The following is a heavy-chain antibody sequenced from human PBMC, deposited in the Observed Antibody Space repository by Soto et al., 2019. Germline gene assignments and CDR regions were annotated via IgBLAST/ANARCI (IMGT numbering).Heavy chain of an antibody. V-gene: IGHV3-30-3*01. CDR2: ISYDGSNK. D-gene: IGHD3-16*01. CDR3: ARGWDYLGGDFDY. Sequence: QVQLVESGGGVVQPGRSLRLSCTASGFTFSNYGMHWVRQAPGKGLKWVAVISYDGSNKYYADSVKGRFTISRDNSKNTLYLQMNSLRAEDTAVYYCARGWDYLGGDFDYWGQGTLVTVSS. CDR1: GFTFSNYG. J-gene: IGHJ4*02.